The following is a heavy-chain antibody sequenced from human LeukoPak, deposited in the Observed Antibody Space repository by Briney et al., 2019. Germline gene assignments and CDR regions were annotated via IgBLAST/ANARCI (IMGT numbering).Heavy chain of an antibody. D-gene: IGHD3-10*01. CDR1: GFTFSSYG. CDR3: ARDLRYYYGSGSYYGPFEY. J-gene: IGHJ4*02. Sequence: GGSLRLSCAASGFTFSSYGMHWVRQAPGKGLEWVAFIRYDGSNKYYADSVKGRFTISRDNSKNTLYLQMNSLRADDTAVYFCARDLRYYYGSGSYYGPFEYWGQGTLVTVSS. V-gene: IGHV3-30*02. CDR2: IRYDGSNK.